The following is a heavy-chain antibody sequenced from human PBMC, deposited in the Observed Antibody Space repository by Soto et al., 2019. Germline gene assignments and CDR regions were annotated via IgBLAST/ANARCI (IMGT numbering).Heavy chain of an antibody. D-gene: IGHD1-1*01. CDR3: ARGRYGDY. V-gene: IGHV1-18*01. Sequence: QVHLVQSGAEVKKPGASVKVSCKGSGYTFTTYGITWVRQATRQGLAWMGWISAHTSNTNYAQKLQGRVTVTRDTSTSTAYMELRRLRSDDTAVYYCARGRYGDYWGQGALVTVSS. J-gene: IGHJ4*02. CDR2: ISAHTSNT. CDR1: GYTFTTYG.